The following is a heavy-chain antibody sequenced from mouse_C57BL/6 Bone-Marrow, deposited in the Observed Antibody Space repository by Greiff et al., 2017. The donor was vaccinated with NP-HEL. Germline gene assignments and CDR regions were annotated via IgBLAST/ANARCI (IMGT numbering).Heavy chain of an antibody. Sequence: EVKVVESGGGLVKPGGSLKLSCAASGFTFSSYAMSWVRQTPEKRLAWVATISDGGSYTYYPDNVKGRFTISRDNAKNNLYLQMSHLKSEDTAMYYCARTYPYYFDYWGQGTTLTVSS. CDR3: ARTYPYYFDY. V-gene: IGHV5-4*03. CDR1: GFTFSSYA. CDR2: ISDGGSYT. J-gene: IGHJ2*01.